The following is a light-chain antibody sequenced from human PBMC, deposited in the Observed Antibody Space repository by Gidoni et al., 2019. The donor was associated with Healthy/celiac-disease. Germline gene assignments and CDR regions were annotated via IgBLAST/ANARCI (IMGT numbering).Light chain of an antibody. CDR1: QDISNY. Sequence: DIQMTQSPSSLSASVGDRVTITCQASQDISNYLNWYQQKPGTAPKLLIYDASNLETGVPSRFSGSGSGTDFTFTISSLQPEDIATYYCQQYDKLPLIYPPLTFGGGTKVEIK. CDR2: DAS. V-gene: IGKV1-33*01. J-gene: IGKJ4*01. CDR3: QQYDKLPLIYPPLT.